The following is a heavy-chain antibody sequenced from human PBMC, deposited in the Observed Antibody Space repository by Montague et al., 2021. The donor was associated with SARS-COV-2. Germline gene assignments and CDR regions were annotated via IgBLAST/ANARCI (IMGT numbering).Heavy chain of an antibody. CDR3: ATPDY. CDR2: IDPSDSNT. V-gene: IGHV5-10-1*01. J-gene: IGHJ4*02. CDR1: GYSFTTYW. Sequence: QSGAEVKKPGESLRVSCKGSGYSFTTYWINWVRQMPGKGLEWMGKIDPSDSNTNYSPSFQGHVTISVDRSISTAYLQWRSLKASDTAMYYCATPDYWGQGTLVTVSS.